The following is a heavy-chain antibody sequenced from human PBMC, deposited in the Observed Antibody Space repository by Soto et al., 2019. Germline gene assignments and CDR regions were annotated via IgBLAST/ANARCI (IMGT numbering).Heavy chain of an antibody. CDR2: ISGSGGST. D-gene: IGHD5-12*01. CDR3: AKAPSYSGYDIPFDY. J-gene: IGHJ4*02. V-gene: IGHV3-23*01. Sequence: LGGSLRLSCAASGFTFSSYAMSWVRQAPGKGLEWVSAISGSGGSTYYADSVKGRFTISRDNSKNTLYLQMNSLRAEDTAVYYCAKAPSYSGYDIPFDYWGQGTLVTVSS. CDR1: GFTFSSYA.